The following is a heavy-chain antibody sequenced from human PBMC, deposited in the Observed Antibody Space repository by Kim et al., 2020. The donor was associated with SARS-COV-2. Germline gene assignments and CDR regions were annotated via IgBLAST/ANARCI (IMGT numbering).Heavy chain of an antibody. Sequence: SETLSLTCAVYVGSFSGYYWSWIRQPPGKGLEWIGEINHSRSTNYNPSLKSRVTISVDTSKKQFSLKLSSVTAAETAVYYCASSGCSYGYRNIYGFDVWGQGAPVTVSS. CDR3: ASSGCSYGYRNIYGFDV. J-gene: IGHJ6*02. CDR2: INHSRST. CDR1: VGSFSGYY. V-gene: IGHV4-34*01. D-gene: IGHD5-18*01.